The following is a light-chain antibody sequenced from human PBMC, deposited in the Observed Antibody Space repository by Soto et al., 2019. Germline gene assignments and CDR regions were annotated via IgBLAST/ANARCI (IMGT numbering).Light chain of an antibody. CDR2: AAS. V-gene: IGKV3-20*01. CDR1: QSVSSSH. Sequence: PGERGIVLGSGSQSVSSSHLAWYQHKPGQAPRLLIYAASSRATGSQDRFSGSGSGTDFTIPIRRLEPADFAVYYCKHYGYSPITVGQGTRLEIK. CDR3: KHYGYSPIT. J-gene: IGKJ5*01.